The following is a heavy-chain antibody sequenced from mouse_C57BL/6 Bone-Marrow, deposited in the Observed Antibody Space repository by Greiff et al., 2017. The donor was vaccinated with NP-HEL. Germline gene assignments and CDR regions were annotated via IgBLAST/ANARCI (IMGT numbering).Heavy chain of an antibody. V-gene: IGHV1-50*01. CDR1: GYTFTSYW. CDR2: IDPSDSYT. J-gene: IGHJ1*03. Sequence: QVQLQQPGAELVKPGASVKLSCKASGYTFTSYWMQWVKQRPGQGLEWIGEIDPSDSYTNYNQKFKGKATLTVDTSSSTAYMQLSSLTSEDSAVYDCARRDYYGNEGWDFDVWGTGTTVTVSS. CDR3: ARRDYYGNEGWDFDV. D-gene: IGHD2-1*01.